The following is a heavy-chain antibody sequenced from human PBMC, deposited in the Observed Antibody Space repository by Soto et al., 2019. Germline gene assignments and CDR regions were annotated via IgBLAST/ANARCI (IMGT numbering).Heavy chain of an antibody. CDR3: ARPLRWSPYYYYGMDV. J-gene: IGHJ6*02. D-gene: IGHD5-12*01. CDR2: ISGSGDTT. V-gene: IGHV3-23*01. CDR1: GFTFSSYA. Sequence: GGSLRLSCAASGFTFSSYAMSWVRQAPGKGLEGVSAISGSGDTTYYADSVKGRFTISRDNSKNTLYLQMNSLRAEDTAVYYCARPLRWSPYYYYGMDVWGQGTTVTVSS.